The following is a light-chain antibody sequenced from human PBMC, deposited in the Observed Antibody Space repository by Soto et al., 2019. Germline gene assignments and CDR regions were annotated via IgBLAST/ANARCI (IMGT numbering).Light chain of an antibody. CDR3: SSHTSSSIWV. V-gene: IGLV2-14*03. J-gene: IGLJ3*02. CDR1: SSDVGDYNF. CDR2: EVS. Sequence: QSVLTQPASVSGSPGQSITISCTGTSSDVGDYNFVSWYQQLPGKAPKLMIYEVSHRPSGVSNRFSGSKSGNTASLTISGLLAEDEAHYYCSSHTSSSIWVFGGGPKLTVL.